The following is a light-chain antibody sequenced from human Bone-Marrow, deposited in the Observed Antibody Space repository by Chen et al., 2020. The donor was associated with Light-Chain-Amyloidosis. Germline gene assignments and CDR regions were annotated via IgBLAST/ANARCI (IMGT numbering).Light chain of an antibody. CDR1: ESLLYRSNNKNY. V-gene: IGKV4-1*01. Sequence: DIVMTQSPDSLAVSLGERATINCKSSESLLYRSNNKNYLGWYQQKPGQSPKLLLYWASTRESGVPDRFSGSGSETDFTLTISSLQAEDVAVYYCQQYYSTPYTFGQGTKLEIQ. J-gene: IGKJ2*01. CDR2: WAS. CDR3: QQYYSTPYT.